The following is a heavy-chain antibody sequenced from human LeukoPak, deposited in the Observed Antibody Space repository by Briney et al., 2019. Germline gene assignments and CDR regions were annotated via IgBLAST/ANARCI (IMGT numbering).Heavy chain of an antibody. V-gene: IGHV3-48*01. CDR1: GFTFSSYW. CDR2: ISSSSSTI. CDR3: ARGAYYYED. J-gene: IGHJ4*02. Sequence: GGSLRLSCAASGFTFSSYWMNWVRQAPGKGLEWASYISSSSSTIYYADSVKGRFTISRDNAKNSLYLQMNSLRAEDTAVYYCARGAYYYEDWGQGTLVTVSS. D-gene: IGHD3-22*01.